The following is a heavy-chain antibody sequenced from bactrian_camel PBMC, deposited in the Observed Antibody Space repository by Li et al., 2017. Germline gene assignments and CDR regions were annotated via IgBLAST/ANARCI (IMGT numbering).Heavy chain of an antibody. CDR2: IDSGGSK. Sequence: HVQLVESGGGSVQAGGSLRLSCVRSGYISKSGCMAWFRQVPGKEREKVARIDSGGSKRYIDSVKGRFTISQDNAKNTVYLQMNSLKPEDTAMYYCAARGPYCYTKLSVRDFTYWGQGTQVTVS. J-gene: IGHJ6*01. D-gene: IGHD2*01. V-gene: IGHV3S53*01. CDR1: GYISKSGC. CDR3: AARGPYCYTKLSVRDFTY.